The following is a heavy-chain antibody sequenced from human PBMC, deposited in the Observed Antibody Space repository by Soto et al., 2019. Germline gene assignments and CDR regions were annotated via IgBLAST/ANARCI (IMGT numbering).Heavy chain of an antibody. D-gene: IGHD2-15*01. CDR2: INHSGST. CDR3: ARGIVVVVAARWYYGMDV. CDR1: GGSFSGYY. J-gene: IGHJ6*02. Sequence: SETLSLTCAVYGGSFSGYYWSWIRQPPGKGLEWIGEINHSGSTNYNPSLKSRVTISVDTSKNQFSLKLSSVTAADTAVYYCARGIVVVVAARWYYGMDVWGQGTTVTVSS. V-gene: IGHV4-34*01.